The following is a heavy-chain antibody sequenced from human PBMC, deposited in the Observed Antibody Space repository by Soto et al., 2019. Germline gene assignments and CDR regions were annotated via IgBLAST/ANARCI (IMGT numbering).Heavy chain of an antibody. Sequence: QVQLQESGPRLVKPSETLSLTCTVSGDSISSYYWSWIRQPPGKGLEWIGYIYYSGSTTYNPSLKSRVTISVDTPKNQFPLKLTSVTAADTAVYYCARGVATIGPWGQGTLVTVSS. V-gene: IGHV4-59*01. CDR2: IYYSGST. D-gene: IGHD5-12*01. CDR1: GDSISSYY. CDR3: ARGVATIGP. J-gene: IGHJ5*02.